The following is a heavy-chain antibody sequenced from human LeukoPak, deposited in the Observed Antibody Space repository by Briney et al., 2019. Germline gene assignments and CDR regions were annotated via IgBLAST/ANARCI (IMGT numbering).Heavy chain of an antibody. D-gene: IGHD2-8*01. CDR1: GYIFTDYF. J-gene: IGHJ5*02. CDR3: ARGIPRSYCTPTDCNPNWFDP. V-gene: IGHV1-2*02. CDR2: INPDSGDT. Sequence: ASVKVSCKASGYIFTDYFIHWVRQAPGQGLEWMGWINPDSGDTKYAQKFQDRVRMTRDTSITTADMEVSGLRSDDTAVYYCARGIPRSYCTPTDCNPNWFDPWGQGSLVTVSS.